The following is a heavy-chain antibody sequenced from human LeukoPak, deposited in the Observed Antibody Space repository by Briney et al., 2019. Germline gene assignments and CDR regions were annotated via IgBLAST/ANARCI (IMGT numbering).Heavy chain of an antibody. Sequence: PSETLSLTCSVSGVSISDYHWIWIRQPPAKGLEWMGYFSYSGSTRYNPSLKSRVTMSVDTSKNQSSLRLISVAAADTAVYYCARMYSGTSYYFDFWGQGTLVTVSS. CDR3: ARMYSGTSYYFDF. D-gene: IGHD1-26*01. CDR1: GVSISDYH. J-gene: IGHJ4*02. CDR2: FSYSGST. V-gene: IGHV4-59*01.